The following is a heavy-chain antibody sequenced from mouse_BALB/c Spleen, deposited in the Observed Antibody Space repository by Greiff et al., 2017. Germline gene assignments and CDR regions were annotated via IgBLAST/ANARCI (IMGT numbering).Heavy chain of an antibody. CDR1: GFTFSDYY. D-gene: IGHD2-4*01. J-gene: IGHJ4*01. Sequence: EVQGVESGGGLVKPGGSLKLSCAASGFTFSDYYMYWVRQTPEKRLEWVATISDGGSYTYYPDSVKGRFTISRDNAKNNLYLQMSSLKSEDTAMYYCARSYDYDYAMDYWGQGTSVTVSS. CDR2: ISDGGSYT. CDR3: ARSYDYDYAMDY. V-gene: IGHV5-4*02.